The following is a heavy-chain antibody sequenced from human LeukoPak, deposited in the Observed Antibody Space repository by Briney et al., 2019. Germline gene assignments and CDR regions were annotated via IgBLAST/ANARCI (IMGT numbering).Heavy chain of an antibody. CDR2: ISDRDHNT. V-gene: IGHV3-23*01. D-gene: IGHD5-24*01. CDR3: ARVTGDGYNPFDY. CDR1: GFTFSSYA. J-gene: IGHJ4*02. Sequence: SGGSLRLSCAASGFTFSSYAMTWVRQAPGKGLEWVSSISDRDHNTYYADSVKGRFTISRDNSKNTLYLQMNSLRAEDTAVYYCARVTGDGYNPFDYWGQGTLVTVSS.